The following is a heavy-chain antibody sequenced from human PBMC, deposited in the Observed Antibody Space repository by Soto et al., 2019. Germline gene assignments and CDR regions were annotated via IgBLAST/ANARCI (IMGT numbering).Heavy chain of an antibody. CDR1: GFSLSTSGVG. D-gene: IGHD3-10*01. CDR3: AHIRFGTHIYWYYYMDV. V-gene: IGHV2-5*01. CDR2: IYWSDDK. J-gene: IGHJ6*03. Sequence: QITLKESGRPLVKPTQTLTLTCTFSGFSLSTSGVGAVWIRQPPGKAMEWLGIIYWSDDKRDSPSLKSRLTITKDTSKNQLVIRMTNLDPVDTATYYCAHIRFGTHIYWYYYMDVWAKGTTVTVSS.